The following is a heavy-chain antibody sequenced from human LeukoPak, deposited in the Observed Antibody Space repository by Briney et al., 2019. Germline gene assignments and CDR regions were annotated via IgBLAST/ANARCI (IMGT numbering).Heavy chain of an antibody. D-gene: IGHD3-10*01. Sequence: ASVKVSCKTSGYTFTTYYIHWVRQAPGQGLEWMGMINPSGGSTSYAQKFQGRVTTTGDTSTSTTYMELNSLRSEDTAVYYCARNVASGFDSWGQGTLATVSS. CDR1: GYTFTTYY. CDR3: ARNVASGFDS. V-gene: IGHV1-46*01. J-gene: IGHJ4*02. CDR2: INPSGGST.